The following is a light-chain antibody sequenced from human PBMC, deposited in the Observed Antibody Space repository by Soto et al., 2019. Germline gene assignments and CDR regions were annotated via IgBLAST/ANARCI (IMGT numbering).Light chain of an antibody. Sequence: QPVLTEPPSATGTPGQWATIPCSGSSSNIGSNYVYWYQQLPGTAPKLLIYRNNQRPSGVPDRFSGSKSGTSASLAISGLRSEDEADYYCAAWDDSLSAFYVFGTGTKVTVL. CDR3: AAWDDSLSAFYV. CDR1: SSNIGSNY. CDR2: RNN. V-gene: IGLV1-47*01. J-gene: IGLJ1*01.